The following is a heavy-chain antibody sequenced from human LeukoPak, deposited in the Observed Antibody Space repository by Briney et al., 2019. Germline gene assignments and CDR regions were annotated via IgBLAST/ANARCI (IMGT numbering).Heavy chain of an antibody. CDR2: ISSSGSTI. Sequence: GGSLRLSCAASGFTFSDYYMSWIRQAPGKGLEWVSYISSSGSTIYYADSVKGRFTISRDNAKNSLYLQMNSLRAEDTAVYYCAREPRQIAAAKINWFDPWGQGTLVTVSS. CDR1: GFTFSDYY. V-gene: IGHV3-11*04. J-gene: IGHJ5*02. D-gene: IGHD6-13*01. CDR3: AREPRQIAAAKINWFDP.